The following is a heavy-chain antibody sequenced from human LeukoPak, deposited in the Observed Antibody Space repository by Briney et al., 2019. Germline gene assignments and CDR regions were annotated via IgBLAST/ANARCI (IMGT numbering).Heavy chain of an antibody. J-gene: IGHJ4*02. CDR3: ARNDYGDYALFG. V-gene: IGHV1-69*05. CDR1: GGTFSSYA. D-gene: IGHD4-17*01. CDR2: IIPIFGTA. Sequence: SVKVSCKASGGTFSSYAISWVRQAPGQGLEWMGGIIPIFGTANYAQKFQGRVTITTDESTSTAYMELSSLRSEDTAVYYCARNDYGDYALFGWGQGTLVSVSS.